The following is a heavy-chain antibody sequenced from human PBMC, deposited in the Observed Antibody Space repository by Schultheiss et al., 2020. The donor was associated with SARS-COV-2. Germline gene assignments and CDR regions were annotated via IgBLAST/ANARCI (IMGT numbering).Heavy chain of an antibody. Sequence: SETLSLTCTVSGGSISSTNYYWGWIRQPPGKGLEWIATIHYTGATFYNPSLQSRVTISVDTSKNQFSLKLSSVTAADTAVYYCARDRGIAARPWGWFDPWGQGTLVTVSS. V-gene: IGHV4-39*02. CDR3: ARDRGIAARPWGWFDP. D-gene: IGHD6-6*01. J-gene: IGHJ5*02. CDR1: GGSISSTNYY. CDR2: IHYTGAT.